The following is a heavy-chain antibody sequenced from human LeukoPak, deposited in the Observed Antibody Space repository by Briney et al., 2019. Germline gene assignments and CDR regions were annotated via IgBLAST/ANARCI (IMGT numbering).Heavy chain of an antibody. V-gene: IGHV4-30-4*01. Sequence: SETLSLTCTVSDGSIRSCDYYWIWIRQPPGKSLEWLGYIFYSGSTYYNPSLKSRVTISVDTSKNQFSLKLSSVTAADTAVYYCARAQQLSLGYFDYWGQGTLVTVSS. CDR1: DGSIRSCDYY. D-gene: IGHD6-13*01. J-gene: IGHJ4*02. CDR2: IFYSGST. CDR3: ARAQQLSLGYFDY.